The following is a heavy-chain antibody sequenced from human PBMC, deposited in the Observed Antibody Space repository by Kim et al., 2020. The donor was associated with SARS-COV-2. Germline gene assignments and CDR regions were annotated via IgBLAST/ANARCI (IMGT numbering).Heavy chain of an antibody. CDR3: ARGSASSWDSPIRI. D-gene: IGHD6-13*01. J-gene: IGHJ4*02. V-gene: IGHV4-34*01. Sequence: TPSPQSPVTISVDTSKNQFSLKLNSVTAADTAVYYCARGSASSWDSPIRIWGQGTLVTVSS.